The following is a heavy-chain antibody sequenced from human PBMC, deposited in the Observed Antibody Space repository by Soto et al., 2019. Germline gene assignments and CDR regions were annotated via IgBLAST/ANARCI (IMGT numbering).Heavy chain of an antibody. CDR2: IWYDGSNK. D-gene: IGHD3-10*01. J-gene: IGHJ4*02. Sequence: QVQLVESGGGVVQPGRSLRLSCAAPGFTFSSYGMHWVRQAPGKGLEWVAIIWYDGSNKYYADSVKGRFIISRDNSKNTLYLPMNSLRAEDTAVYYCARDYGSGMDYWGQGTLVTVSS. CDR1: GFTFSSYG. V-gene: IGHV3-33*01. CDR3: ARDYGSGMDY.